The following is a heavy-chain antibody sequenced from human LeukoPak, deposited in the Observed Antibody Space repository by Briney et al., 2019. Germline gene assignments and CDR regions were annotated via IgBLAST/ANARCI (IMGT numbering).Heavy chain of an antibody. CDR3: ARKGDYEVDFDY. CDR2: INPNTGGT. J-gene: IGHJ4*02. CDR1: GYTFINYF. V-gene: IGHV1-2*06. D-gene: IGHD4-17*01. Sequence: ASVKVSCKASGYTFINYFLHWVRQAPGQGLEWMGRINPNTGGTNYAQKFQGRIIMTRDTSINTAYMELTRLRSDDTAVSYCARKGDYEVDFDYWGQGTLVTVSS.